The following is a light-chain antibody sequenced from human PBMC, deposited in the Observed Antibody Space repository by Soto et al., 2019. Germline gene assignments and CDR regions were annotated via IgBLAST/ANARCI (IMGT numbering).Light chain of an antibody. CDR3: HQYNSYHT. V-gene: IGKV1-5*01. CDR1: QNIRSR. CDR2: DAS. J-gene: IGKJ4*01. Sequence: IQMTQSPSSLSASVEDRVIITCRASQNIRSRLAWFQQKPGKAPKLLIYDASTLESGVPSRFSGSGSGTEFTLTISSLQPDDFATYYCHQYNSYHTFGGGTKVDIK.